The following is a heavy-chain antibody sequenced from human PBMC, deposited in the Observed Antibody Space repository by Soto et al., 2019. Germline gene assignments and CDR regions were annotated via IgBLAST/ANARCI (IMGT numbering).Heavy chain of an antibody. V-gene: IGHV4-39*01. CDR3: ATTRGIAVGGSFDH. CDR1: GPSISSRSSY. J-gene: IGHJ5*02. CDR2: FYSGST. Sequence: SETLSLTCLVSGPSISSRSSYWGWIRQPPGKGLEWVGAFYSGSTYNNPSLKSRVTISVDTSKHQFSLKLSSVAAEDTAIYYCATTRGIAVGGSFDHWGQGTLVTV. D-gene: IGHD6-13*01.